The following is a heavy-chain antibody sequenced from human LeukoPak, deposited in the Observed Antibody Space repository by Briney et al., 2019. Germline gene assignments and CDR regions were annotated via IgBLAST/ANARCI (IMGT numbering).Heavy chain of an antibody. D-gene: IGHD6-13*01. CDR1: GGSISSYY. J-gene: IGHJ4*02. CDR3: ARDSSFIAAAGTGLDY. Sequence: SETLSLTCTVSGGSISSYYWSWIRQPPGKGLEWIGYIYYSGSTNYNPSLKSRVTISVDTSKNQFSLKLSSVTAAGTAVYYCARDSSFIAAAGTGLDYWGQGTLVTVSS. CDR2: IYYSGST. V-gene: IGHV4-59*01.